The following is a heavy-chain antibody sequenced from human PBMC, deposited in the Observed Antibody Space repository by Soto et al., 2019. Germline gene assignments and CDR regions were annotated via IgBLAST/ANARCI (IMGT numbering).Heavy chain of an antibody. Sequence: ASVKVSCKASGYTFTGYYMHWARQATGQGLEWMGWMNPNSGNTGYAQKFQGRVTMTRNTSISTAYMELSSLRSEDTAVYYCARDLTPLLFDYWGQGTLVTVSS. J-gene: IGHJ4*02. CDR1: GYTFTGYY. CDR3: ARDLTPLLFDY. CDR2: MNPNSGNT. D-gene: IGHD1-26*01. V-gene: IGHV1-8*02.